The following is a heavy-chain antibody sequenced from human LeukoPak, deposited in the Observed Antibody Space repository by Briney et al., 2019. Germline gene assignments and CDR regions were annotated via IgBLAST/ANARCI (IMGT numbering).Heavy chain of an antibody. J-gene: IGHJ5*02. CDR1: GFTFSSYG. CDR3: AKAGASSGYRYNWFDP. D-gene: IGHD3-22*01. CDR2: IWYDGSNK. Sequence: GGSLRLSCAASGFTFSSYGMHWARQAPGKGLEWVAVIWYDGSNKYYADSVKGRFTISRDNSKNTLYLQMNSLRAEDTAVYYCAKAGASSGYRYNWFDPWGQGTLVTVSS. V-gene: IGHV3-33*06.